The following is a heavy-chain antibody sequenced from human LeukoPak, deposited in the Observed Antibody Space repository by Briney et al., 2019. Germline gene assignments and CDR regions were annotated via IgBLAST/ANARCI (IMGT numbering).Heavy chain of an antibody. CDR2: IYYSGST. D-gene: IGHD3-3*01. CDR1: GGSISSYY. V-gene: IGHV4-59*01. J-gene: IGHJ4*02. Sequence: PSETLSLTCTVSGGSISSYYWSWIRQPPAKRLKWIGHIYYSGSTNYNPSLKSRVTISVDTSKNQFSLKMSSVTAADTAVYYCASRSSIWSGYQDTLYYFDSWGQGTLVTVSS. CDR3: ASRSSIWSGYQDTLYYFDS.